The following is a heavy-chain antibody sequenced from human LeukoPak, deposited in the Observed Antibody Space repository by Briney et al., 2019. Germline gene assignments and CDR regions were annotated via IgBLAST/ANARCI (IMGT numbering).Heavy chain of an antibody. D-gene: IGHD5-18*01. CDR3: ASEGIQRGIDY. CDR1: GGSISSGDYY. CDR2: IYYSGST. Sequence: SQTLSLTCTVSGGSISSGDYYWSWIRQPPGKGLEWVGYIYYSGSTYYNPSLKSRVTISVDTSKNQFSLKLSSVTAADTAVYYCASEGIQRGIDYWGQGTLVTVSS. J-gene: IGHJ4*02. V-gene: IGHV4-30-4*01.